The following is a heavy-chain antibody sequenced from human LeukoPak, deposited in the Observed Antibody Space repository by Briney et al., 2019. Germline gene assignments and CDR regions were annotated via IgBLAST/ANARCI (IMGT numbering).Heavy chain of an antibody. CDR3: ARENDYGDYVPFDY. V-gene: IGHV1-18*01. CDR1: GYTFTSYG. J-gene: IGHJ4*02. D-gene: IGHD4-17*01. Sequence: ASVKVSCQASGYTFTSYGISGVRQAPGQGLEWMGWISAYNGNTNYAQKLQGRVTMTTDTSTSTAYMELRSLRSDDTAVYYCARENDYGDYVPFDYWGQGTLVTVSS. CDR2: ISAYNGNT.